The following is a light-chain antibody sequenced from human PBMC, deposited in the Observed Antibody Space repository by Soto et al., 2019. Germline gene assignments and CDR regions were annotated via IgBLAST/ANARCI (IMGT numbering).Light chain of an antibody. CDR1: QSVSSSY. CDR3: QQYGSSPQWT. J-gene: IGKJ1*01. V-gene: IGKV3-20*01. CDR2: GAS. Sequence: EIVLTQSPATLSVSPGERATLPCRASQSVSSSYLAWYQQKPGQAPRLLVYGASSRATGIPDRFSGSGSGTDFTLTISRLEPEDFAVYYCQQYGSSPQWTFGQGTKVDIK.